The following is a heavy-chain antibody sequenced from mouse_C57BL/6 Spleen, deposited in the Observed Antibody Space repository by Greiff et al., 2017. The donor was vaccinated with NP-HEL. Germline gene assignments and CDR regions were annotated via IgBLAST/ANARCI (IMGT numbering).Heavy chain of an antibody. CDR2: INPNNGGT. D-gene: IGHD4-1*01. J-gene: IGHJ3*01. V-gene: IGHV1-22*01. CDR3: ASSGTWFAY. CDR1: GYTFTDYN. Sequence: EVQLQESGPELVKPGASVKMSCKASGYTFTDYNMHWVKQSPGKSLEWIGYINPNNGGTSYNQKFKGKATLTVNKSSSTAYMELRSLTSEDSAVYYCASSGTWFAYWGQGTLVTVSA.